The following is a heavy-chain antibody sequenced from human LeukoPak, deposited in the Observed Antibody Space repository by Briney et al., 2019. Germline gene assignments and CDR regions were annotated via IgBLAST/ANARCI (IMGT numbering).Heavy chain of an antibody. V-gene: IGHV3-23*01. CDR1: GFTFSSYG. CDR2: ISGSGGST. CDR3: AKDLLGIVGATTVFDY. D-gene: IGHD1-26*01. Sequence: GGSLRLSCAASGFTFSSYGMSWVRQAPGKGLEWVTAISGSGGSTYYADSVKGRFTISRDNSKNTLYLQMNSLRAEDTAVYYCAKDLLGIVGATTVFDYWGQGTLVTVSS. J-gene: IGHJ4*02.